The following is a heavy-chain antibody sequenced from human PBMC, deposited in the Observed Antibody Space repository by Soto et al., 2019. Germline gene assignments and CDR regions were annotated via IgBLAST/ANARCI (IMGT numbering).Heavy chain of an antibody. D-gene: IGHD5-18*01. J-gene: IGHJ5*02. CDR3: ARDRGYSYGPLTASETGRFDP. CDR2: IYYSGST. CDR1: GGSISSYY. Sequence: QVQLQESGPGLVKPSETLSLTCTVSGGSISSYYWSWIRQPPGKGLEWIGYIYYSGSTNYNPSLKRRVTISVDTSKNQFSLKLSSVTAADTAVYYCARDRGYSYGPLTASETGRFDPWGQGTLVTVSS. V-gene: IGHV4-59*01.